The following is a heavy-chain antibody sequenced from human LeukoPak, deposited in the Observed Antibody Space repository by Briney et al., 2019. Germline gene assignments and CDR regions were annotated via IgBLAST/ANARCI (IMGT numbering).Heavy chain of an antibody. CDR3: ARGRGYCSSTSCYNWFDP. Sequence: PSETLSLTCTVSGGSISSYYWSWIRQPPGKGLEWIGYIYYSGSTNYNPSLKSRVTISVDTSKNQFSLKLSSVTAAGTAVYYCARGRGYCSSTSCYNWFDPWGQGTLVTVSS. CDR1: GGSISSYY. V-gene: IGHV4-59*12. J-gene: IGHJ5*02. CDR2: IYYSGST. D-gene: IGHD2-2*01.